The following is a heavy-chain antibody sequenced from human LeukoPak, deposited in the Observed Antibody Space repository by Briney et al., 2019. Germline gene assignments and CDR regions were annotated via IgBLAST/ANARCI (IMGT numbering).Heavy chain of an antibody. J-gene: IGHJ4*02. CDR2: INSDGSST. Sequence: PGGSLRLSCAASGFTVSSNFMSWVRQAPGKGLVWVSRINSDGSSTSYADSVKGRFTISRDNAKNTLYLQMNSLRAEDTAVYYCARARRDTAMYHDYWGQGTLVTVSS. CDR3: ARARRDTAMYHDY. CDR1: GFTVSSNF. V-gene: IGHV3-74*01. D-gene: IGHD5-18*01.